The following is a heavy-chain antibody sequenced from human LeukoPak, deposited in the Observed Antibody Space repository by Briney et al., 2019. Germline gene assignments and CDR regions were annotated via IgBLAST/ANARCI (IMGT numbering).Heavy chain of an antibody. J-gene: IGHJ4*02. CDR2: INWDGQTT. Sequence: PGGSLRLSCAASGFTFEEFSMTWVRHAPGKSLEWVSLINWDGQTTFYADSVKGRFTVSRDNDRDSLYLQMTSLRSEDTAFYYCAKLLASGTYYDYLGYWGQGTLVTVSS. CDR3: AKLLASGTYYDYLGY. CDR1: GFTFEEFS. D-gene: IGHD3-10*01. V-gene: IGHV3-43*01.